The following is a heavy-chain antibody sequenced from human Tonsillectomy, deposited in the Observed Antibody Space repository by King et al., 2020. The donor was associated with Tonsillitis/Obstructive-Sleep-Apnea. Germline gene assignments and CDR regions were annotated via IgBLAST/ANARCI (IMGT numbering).Heavy chain of an antibody. V-gene: IGHV2-5*02. CDR2: IYWDDDK. CDR1: GISLTTSGVG. D-gene: IGHD3-9*01. Sequence: ITLQESGPTLVKPTQTLTLTCTVSGISLTTSGVGVGWVRQPPGKALEWLALIYWDDDKRYSPSLRSRLTITKDTSKNQVVLTMTNMDPLDTATYYFSHRVLRYFDWLPNAESFQDWGQGTLVTVSS. CDR3: SHRVLRYFDWLPNAESFQD. J-gene: IGHJ1*01.